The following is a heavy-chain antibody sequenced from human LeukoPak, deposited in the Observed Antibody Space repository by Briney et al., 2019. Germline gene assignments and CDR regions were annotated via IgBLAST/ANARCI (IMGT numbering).Heavy chain of an antibody. Sequence: PGGSLRLSCAASGFTFSSYAMSWVRQAPGKGLEWVSAISGSGGSTYYADSVKGRFTISRDNSKNTLYLQMNSLRAEDTAVYYSAKDLEVHYYDSSGYYFDYWGQGTLVTVSS. J-gene: IGHJ4*02. CDR3: AKDLEVHYYDSSGYYFDY. CDR1: GFTFSSYA. D-gene: IGHD3-22*01. CDR2: ISGSGGST. V-gene: IGHV3-23*01.